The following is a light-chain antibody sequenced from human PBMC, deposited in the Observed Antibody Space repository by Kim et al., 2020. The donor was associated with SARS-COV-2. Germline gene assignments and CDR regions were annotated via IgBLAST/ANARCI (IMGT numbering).Light chain of an antibody. V-gene: IGKV3-20*01. Sequence: SPGERATLSCRTSQSVCRHRLACYQQRPGQAPRLLIYSVSNRATGIPDRFSGSGSGTDFTLTISRLEPEDFAVYYCQQYGVAPPYTFGQGTKLEI. CDR3: QQYGVAPPYT. CDR1: QSVCRHR. CDR2: SVS. J-gene: IGKJ2*01.